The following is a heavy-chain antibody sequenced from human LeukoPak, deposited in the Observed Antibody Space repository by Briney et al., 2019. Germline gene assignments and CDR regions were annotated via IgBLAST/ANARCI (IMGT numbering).Heavy chain of an antibody. CDR1: GFTVSSNY. CDR2: ISSSSSSI. Sequence: GGSLRLSCAASGFTVSSNYMNWVRQAPGKGLEWVSFISSSSSSIYYADSVKGRFTISRDNAKNSLYLQMRSLRVGDTAIYYCARDNGDPWGQGTLVTVSS. D-gene: IGHD2-8*01. CDR3: ARDNGDP. V-gene: IGHV3-48*01. J-gene: IGHJ5*02.